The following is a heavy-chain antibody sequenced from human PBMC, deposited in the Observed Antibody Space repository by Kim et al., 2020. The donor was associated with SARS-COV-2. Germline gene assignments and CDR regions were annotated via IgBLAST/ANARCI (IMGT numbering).Heavy chain of an antibody. J-gene: IGHJ5*02. Sequence: SDKGYVDSGKGRFTIPRDSAKKSLYLQMNGLRAEDTAVYYCARGRGWYDDWGQGTLVTVSS. CDR2: SDK. CDR3: ARGRGWYDD. V-gene: IGHV3-7*04.